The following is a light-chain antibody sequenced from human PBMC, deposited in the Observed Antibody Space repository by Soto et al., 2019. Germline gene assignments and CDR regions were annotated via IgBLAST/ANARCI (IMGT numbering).Light chain of an antibody. CDR2: GVS. Sequence: QSALTQPASVSGSPGQSITISCTGTSSDVGDYNYVSWYQQHPGKAPKLIIYGVSNRPSGISTRFSGSKSGNTASLTVSGLQTEDDADYYCISYTATNTLVFGGGTKLTVL. V-gene: IGLV2-14*01. CDR1: SSDVGDYNY. CDR3: ISYTATNTLV. J-gene: IGLJ2*01.